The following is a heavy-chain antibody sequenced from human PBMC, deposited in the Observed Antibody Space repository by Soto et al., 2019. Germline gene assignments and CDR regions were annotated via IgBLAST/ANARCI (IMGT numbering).Heavy chain of an antibody. V-gene: IGHV3-11*01. CDR3: ARVRFGEWGYAMDV. Sequence: VQLVESGGGLVKPGGSLRLSCAASGLTFSDSYLNWIRHAPGKGLEWLAYISSTGGSIFYAGSVKGRFTISRDNAKNSLYLQMNSLRAEDRAMYYCARVRFGEWGYAMDVWGQGTTVTVSS. D-gene: IGHD3-10*01. J-gene: IGHJ6*02. CDR2: ISSTGGSI. CDR1: GLTFSDSY.